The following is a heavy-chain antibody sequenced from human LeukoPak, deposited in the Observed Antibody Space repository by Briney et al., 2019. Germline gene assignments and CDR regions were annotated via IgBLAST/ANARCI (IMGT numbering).Heavy chain of an antibody. CDR3: ARGPYGSGSYAFNI. J-gene: IGHJ3*02. CDR2: IYSGGNT. CDR1: GGSISSYY. Sequence: PSETLSLTCTVSGGSISSYYWSWIRQPAGKGLEWIGRIYSGGNTNYNPSLKTRVTMSVDTPKNQFSLKLTSVTAADTAVYYCARGPYGSGSYAFNIWGQGTMVTVSS. D-gene: IGHD3-10*01. V-gene: IGHV4-4*07.